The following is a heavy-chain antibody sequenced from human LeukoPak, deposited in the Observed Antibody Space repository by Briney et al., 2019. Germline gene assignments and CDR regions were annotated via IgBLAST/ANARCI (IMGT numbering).Heavy chain of an antibody. V-gene: IGHV3-33*01. CDR2: IWFDGSNK. CDR1: GFTFSNYG. D-gene: IGHD6-6*01. J-gene: IGHJ4*02. Sequence: GGSLRLSCAASGFTFSNYGMHWVRQAPGKGLEWVAVIWFDGSNKFYADSVKGRFTISRDNSKNTLYLQMNGLRDEDTAVYYCARDQSITARPALDYWGQGTLVTVSS. CDR3: ARDQSITARPALDY.